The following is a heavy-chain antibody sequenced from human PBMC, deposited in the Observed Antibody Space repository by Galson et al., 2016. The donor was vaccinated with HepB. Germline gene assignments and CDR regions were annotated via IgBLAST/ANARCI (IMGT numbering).Heavy chain of an antibody. CDR1: GFTFSSYG. CDR3: AREKPMRASALDY. Sequence: SLRLSCAGSGFTFSSYGLHWVRQAPGKGLEWVANINQDGSAKQYVDSVKGRFTISRDNAKNSLYLQMNSLRAEDTAVYFCAREKPMRASALDYWGQGTPVTVSS. J-gene: IGHJ4*02. D-gene: IGHD1-26*01. CDR2: INQDGSAK. V-gene: IGHV3-7*03.